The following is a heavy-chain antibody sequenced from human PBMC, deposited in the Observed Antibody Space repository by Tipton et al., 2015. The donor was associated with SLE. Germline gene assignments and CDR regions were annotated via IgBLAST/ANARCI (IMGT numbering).Heavy chain of an antibody. Sequence: TLSPTCTVSGGSISSYYWSWIRQPPGKGLEWIGYIYYSGSTNYNPSRKSRVTISVDTSKNQFSLKLSSVTAADTAVYYCARRGWSGLTDDAFDIWGQGTMVTVSS. V-gene: IGHV4-59*08. CDR1: GGSISSYY. J-gene: IGHJ3*02. CDR2: IYYSGST. D-gene: IGHD3-9*01. CDR3: ARRGWSGLTDDAFDI.